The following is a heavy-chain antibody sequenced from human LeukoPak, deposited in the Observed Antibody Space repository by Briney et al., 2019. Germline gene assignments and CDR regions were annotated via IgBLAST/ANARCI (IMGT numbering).Heavy chain of an antibody. CDR3: ARGLRITIFGVVMANDAFDI. CDR1: GYTFTGYY. J-gene: IGHJ3*02. D-gene: IGHD3-3*01. V-gene: IGHV1-2*02. CDR2: INPKSGGT. Sequence: GASVKVSCKASGYTFTGYYMHWVRQAPGQGLEWMGWINPKSGGTVYAQKFQGRVTMTRDTSSSTAYMELSRLRFDDTVVYYCARGLRITIFGVVMANDAFDIWGQGTMVTVSS.